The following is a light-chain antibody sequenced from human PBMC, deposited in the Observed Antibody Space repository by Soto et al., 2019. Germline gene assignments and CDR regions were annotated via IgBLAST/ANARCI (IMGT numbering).Light chain of an antibody. J-gene: IGKJ4*01. V-gene: IGKV1-9*01. CDR2: AAS. Sequence: DIQMTQSPSSLSASLLDRVTITCRASQSISSYLNWYQQKPGKAPKLLIYAASSLQSGVPSRFSGSGSGTEYTLTISSLQPEDFATYYCHQLNDYPLTFGGGTKVDIK. CDR3: HQLNDYPLT. CDR1: QSISSY.